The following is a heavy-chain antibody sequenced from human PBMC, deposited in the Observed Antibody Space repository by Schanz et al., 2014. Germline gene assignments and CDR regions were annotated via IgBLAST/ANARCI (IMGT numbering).Heavy chain of an antibody. V-gene: IGHV1-2*06. CDR3: ARGRGCTGGSCYSWFDL. Sequence: QVQLVQSGAEVKKPGASVKVSCKASGYTFTGYSMHWVRQAPGQGLEWMGRINPNSGGTNYAQKFQGRVTMTRDTSISTVYMELSSLRSEDTAVYYCARGRGCTGGSCYSWFDLWGQGTLVTVAS. CDR1: GYTFTGYS. CDR2: INPNSGGT. D-gene: IGHD2-15*01. J-gene: IGHJ5*02.